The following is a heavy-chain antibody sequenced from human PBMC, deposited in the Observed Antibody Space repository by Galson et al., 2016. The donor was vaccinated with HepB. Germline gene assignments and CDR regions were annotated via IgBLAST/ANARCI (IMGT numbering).Heavy chain of an antibody. CDR3: ARLSKPATGVSYALDI. V-gene: IGHV4-39*01. J-gene: IGHJ3*02. CDR1: GGSTSSSSCY. D-gene: IGHD5-24*01. Sequence: TLSLTCTVSGGSTSSSSCYWGWIRQPPGKGLEWIGSVYYSGSPYYNWSLKSRVTISIDTSENQFSLKLSSVTAADTAMYFCARLSKPATGVSYALDIWGQGTVVIVSS. CDR2: VYYSGSP.